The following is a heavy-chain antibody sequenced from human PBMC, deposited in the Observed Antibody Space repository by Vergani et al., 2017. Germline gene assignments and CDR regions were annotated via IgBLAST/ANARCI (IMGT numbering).Heavy chain of an antibody. D-gene: IGHD1-14*01. V-gene: IGHV4-34*02. CDR1: GWLLSGYF. J-gene: IGHJ5*02. CDR3: ASRRPRLNLGSNYNAGTFDP. Sequence: QVHLQQRGAGVLKPSETLSLTCGVIGWLLSGYFWSWIRQSPGRGLEWIGGITATGCAKYSPSATSRVTISVDTSRGEFTLTVTSVTAADTGLYFCASRRPRLNLGSNYNAGTFDPWGQGTLVTVSS. CDR2: ITATGCA.